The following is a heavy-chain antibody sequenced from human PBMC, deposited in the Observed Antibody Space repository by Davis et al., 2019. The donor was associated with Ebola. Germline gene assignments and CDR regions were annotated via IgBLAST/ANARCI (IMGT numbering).Heavy chain of an antibody. J-gene: IGHJ6*02. V-gene: IGHV1-2*04. CDR3: ARENCSGGSCYFLLSV. Sequence: ASVKVSCKASGGTFSSYAISWVRQAPGQGLEWMGWINPNSGGTNYAQKFQGWVTMTRDTSISTAYMELSRLRSDDTAVYYCARENCSGGSCYFLLSVWGQGTTVTVSS. CDR2: INPNSGGT. D-gene: IGHD2-15*01. CDR1: GGTFSSYA.